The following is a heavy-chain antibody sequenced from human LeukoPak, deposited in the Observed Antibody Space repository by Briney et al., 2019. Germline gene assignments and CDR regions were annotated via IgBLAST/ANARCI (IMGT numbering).Heavy chain of an antibody. CDR3: ARSDPPPYYASGAFDI. CDR1: GYTFTSYA. V-gene: IGHV1-3*01. D-gene: IGHD3-22*01. J-gene: IGHJ3*02. CDR2: INAGNGNT. Sequence: ASVKVSCKASGYTFTSYAMHWVRQAPGQRLEWMGWINAGNGNTKYSQKFQGRVTITRDTSASTAYMELSSLRSEDTAVYYCARSDPPPYYASGAFDIWGQGTMVTVSS.